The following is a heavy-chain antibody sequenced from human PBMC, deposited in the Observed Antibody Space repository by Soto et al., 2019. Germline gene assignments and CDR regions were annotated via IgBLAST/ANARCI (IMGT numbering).Heavy chain of an antibody. J-gene: IGHJ6*02. CDR1: GFTFSSYG. CDR3: ARDMPERRGVLGGMDV. CDR2: IWYDGSNK. D-gene: IGHD1-1*01. V-gene: IGHV3-33*01. Sequence: QVQLVESGGGVVQPGRSLRLSCAASGFTFSSYGMHWVRQAPGKGLEWVAVIWYDGSNKYYADSVKGRFTISRDNSKNTLYLQMNSLRAEDTAVYDCARDMPERRGVLGGMDVWGQGTTVTVSS.